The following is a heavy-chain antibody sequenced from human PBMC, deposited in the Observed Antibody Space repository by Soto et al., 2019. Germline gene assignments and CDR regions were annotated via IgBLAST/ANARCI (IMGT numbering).Heavy chain of an antibody. Sequence: EVQLLESGGGLAQPGGSLRLSCATSGFPFSSYAMAWVRQAPGKGLAWVSGISGRGGSSFYADSVKGRFTISRDNSKSTLYLQMSSLRAGDTAVYYCVRVAGSGGYFDFWGQGILVTVSS. V-gene: IGHV3-23*01. CDR3: VRVAGSGGYFDF. CDR1: GFPFSSYA. D-gene: IGHD3-10*01. CDR2: ISGRGGSS. J-gene: IGHJ4*02.